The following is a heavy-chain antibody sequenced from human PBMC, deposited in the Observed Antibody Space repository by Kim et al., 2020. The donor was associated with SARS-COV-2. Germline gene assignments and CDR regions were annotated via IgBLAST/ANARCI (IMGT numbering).Heavy chain of an antibody. Sequence: YAKKLQGRVTMTTDTSTSTAYMELRSLRSDDTAVYYCARGRGVGTPYYFDYWGQGTLVTVSS. D-gene: IGHD2-21*02. CDR3: ARGRGVGTPYYFDY. J-gene: IGHJ4*02. V-gene: IGHV1-18*01.